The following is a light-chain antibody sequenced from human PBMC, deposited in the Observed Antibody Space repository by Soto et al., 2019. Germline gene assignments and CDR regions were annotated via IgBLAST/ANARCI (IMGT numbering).Light chain of an antibody. Sequence: DIVLNQSPLSLAVTPGEPASISCRSSQRLLHTNGYNYLDWYLQKPGQSPQLLIYLPSNRSSGVPDRFSGNGSGTDFTLKNSRVEAEDVWVYYCGQALQTAHTCGGGTKVEIK. J-gene: IGKJ4*01. CDR3: GQALQTAHT. V-gene: IGKV2-28*01. CDR2: LPS. CDR1: QRLLHTNGYNY.